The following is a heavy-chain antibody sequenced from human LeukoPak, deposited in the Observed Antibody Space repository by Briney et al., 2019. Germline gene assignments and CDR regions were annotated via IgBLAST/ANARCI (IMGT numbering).Heavy chain of an antibody. CDR3: AREVGYSSSYYGRFDP. CDR2: INPNSGGT. Sequence: GASVKVSCKASGYTFTGYYMHWVRQAPGQGLEWMGWINPNSGGTNYAQKFQGRVTMTRDTSISTAYTELSRLTSDDTAVYYCAREVGYSSSYYGRFDPWGQGTLVTVSS. V-gene: IGHV1-2*02. D-gene: IGHD6-13*01. CDR1: GYTFTGYY. J-gene: IGHJ5*02.